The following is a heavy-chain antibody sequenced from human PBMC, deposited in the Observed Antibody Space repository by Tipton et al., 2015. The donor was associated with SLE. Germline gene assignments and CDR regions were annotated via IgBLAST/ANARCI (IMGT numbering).Heavy chain of an antibody. Sequence: TLSLTCTVSGGSISSHYWSWFRQPPGKGLEWIGYISYSETTNYNPSLKSRVTISVDTSQNQFALKLRSVTAADTAVYYCAGAWQGYCSGGTCYVLDYWGQGTLVTVSS. CDR2: ISYSETT. CDR1: GGSISSHY. J-gene: IGHJ4*02. D-gene: IGHD2-15*01. CDR3: AGAWQGYCSGGTCYVLDY. V-gene: IGHV4-59*11.